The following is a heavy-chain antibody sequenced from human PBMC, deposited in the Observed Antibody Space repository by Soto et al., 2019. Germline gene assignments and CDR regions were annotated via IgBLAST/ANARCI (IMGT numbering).Heavy chain of an antibody. V-gene: IGHV1-18*01. CDR3: ARDGRAFSIFGETMDV. D-gene: IGHD3-3*01. CDR2: ISAYNGDT. Sequence: VHLLQSGGEVKKPGASVKVSCKTSGYIFTNYAINWVRQAPGQGLEWMGWISAYNGDTKYAQRFQGRLTVTTDPSTTTAYMELGSRRSDDTAVYYCARDGRAFSIFGETMDVWGQGTTVTVSS. J-gene: IGHJ6*02. CDR1: GYIFTNYA.